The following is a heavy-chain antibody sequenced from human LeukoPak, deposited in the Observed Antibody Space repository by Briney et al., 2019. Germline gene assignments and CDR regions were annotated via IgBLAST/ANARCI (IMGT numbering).Heavy chain of an antibody. CDR2: VYYSGRT. CDR3: ARNIVGPRQVDY. CDR1: GDSVSSDSYY. V-gene: IGHV4-61*01. J-gene: IGHJ4*02. Sequence: PSETLSLTCAVSGDSVSSDSYYWHWIRRSPGKGLEWVGFVYYSGRTKYNPSLKSRVTISVDTSKSQFSLKLSSVTAADTAIYYCARNIVGPRQVDYWGQGTLVTVSS. D-gene: IGHD1-26*01.